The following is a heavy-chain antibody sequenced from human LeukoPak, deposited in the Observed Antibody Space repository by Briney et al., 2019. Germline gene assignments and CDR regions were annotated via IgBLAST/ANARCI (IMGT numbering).Heavy chain of an antibody. V-gene: IGHV3-15*01. D-gene: IGHD6-25*01. CDR3: TTRRQDGC. CDR1: GFTFSDAW. CDR2: IKSKIDGGTI. J-gene: IGHJ4*02. Sequence: GGSLRLSCVASGFTFSDAWMSWVRQAPGKGLEWVGRIKSKIDGGTIDYAAPVKGRFTISRDGSRNTLYLQMNSLKTEDTAVYYGTTRRQDGCWGQGTLVTVS.